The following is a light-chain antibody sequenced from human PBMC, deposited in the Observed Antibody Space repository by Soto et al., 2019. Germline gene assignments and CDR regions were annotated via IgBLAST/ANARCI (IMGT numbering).Light chain of an antibody. CDR3: QQYGSSPET. Sequence: EIVLTQSPGTLSLSPGERATLSCRASQSVSSSYLAWYQQKPGQAPRPLIYGASSRATGIPDRFSGSGSGTVFTLTISRLEPEDFAVYYYQQYGSSPETFGQGTKVEIK. CDR2: GAS. J-gene: IGKJ1*01. V-gene: IGKV3-20*01. CDR1: QSVSSSY.